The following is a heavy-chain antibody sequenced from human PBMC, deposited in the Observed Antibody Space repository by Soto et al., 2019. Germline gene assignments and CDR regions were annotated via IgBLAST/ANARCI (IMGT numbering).Heavy chain of an antibody. CDR3: SKRYSRSTSCYAGGQDYFDY. CDR1: GFTFSSYA. Sequence: GGSLRLSCAASGFTFSSYAMSWVRQAPGKGLEWVSAISCSGGSTYYADSVKGRFTISRDNSKNTLYLQMNSLRAEDTAVYYCSKRYSRSTSCYAGGQDYFDYWGQGTLVTVSS. CDR2: ISCSGGST. D-gene: IGHD2-2*01. J-gene: IGHJ4*02. V-gene: IGHV3-23*01.